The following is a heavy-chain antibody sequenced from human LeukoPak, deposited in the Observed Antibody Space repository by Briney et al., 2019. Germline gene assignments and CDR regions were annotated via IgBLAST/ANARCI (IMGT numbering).Heavy chain of an antibody. CDR1: GFTFSDYY. CDR3: AKDPEAGLTGYFDF. Sequence: GGSLRLSCAASGFTFSDYYMTWIRQAPGKGLQWLSFISDSSRTIYYADSVKGRFTISRDNAKNSLYLQMSSLRAEDTAIYYCAKDPEAGLTGYFDFWGQGTLVTVSS. V-gene: IGHV3-11*01. CDR2: ISDSSRTI. J-gene: IGHJ4*02. D-gene: IGHD6-13*01.